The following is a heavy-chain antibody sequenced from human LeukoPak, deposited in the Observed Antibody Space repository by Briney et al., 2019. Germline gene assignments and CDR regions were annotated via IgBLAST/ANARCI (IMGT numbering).Heavy chain of an antibody. CDR3: ARHWTYYDSVWGSYRPYYFDY. V-gene: IGHV4-34*01. D-gene: IGHD3-16*02. CDR2: INHSGST. Sequence: SETLSLACAVYGGSFSGYYWGWIRQPPGKGLEWIGEINHSGSTNYNPSLKSRVTISVDTSKNQFSLKLSSVTAADTAVYYCARHWTYYDSVWGSYRPYYFDYWGQGTLVTVSS. J-gene: IGHJ4*02. CDR1: GGSFSGYY.